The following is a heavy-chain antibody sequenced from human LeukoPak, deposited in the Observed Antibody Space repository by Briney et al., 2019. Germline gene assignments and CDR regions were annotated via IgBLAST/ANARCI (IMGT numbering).Heavy chain of an antibody. CDR1: GFTFSTYW. J-gene: IGHJ5*02. CDR3: ARLVVVVTANWFDP. CDR2: IKEDGSEK. V-gene: IGHV3-7*01. D-gene: IGHD2-21*02. Sequence: GGSLRLSCAASGFTFSTYWMSWVRQAPGKGLEWVANIKEDGSEKYYVDSVKGRFTISRDNAKNSLYLQMNSPRAEDTAVYYCARLVVVVTANWFDPWGQGTLVTVSS.